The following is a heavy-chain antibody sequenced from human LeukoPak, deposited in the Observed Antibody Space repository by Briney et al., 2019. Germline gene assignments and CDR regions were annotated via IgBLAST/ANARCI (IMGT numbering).Heavy chain of an antibody. CDR2: IYYSGST. V-gene: IGHV4-39*07. CDR3: ARGGTMIVPRFDY. J-gene: IGHJ4*02. CDR1: GGSISSGSHN. Sequence: PSETLSLTCTVSGGSISSGSHNWGRIRQPPGKGLEWIGSIYYSGSTYYNPSLKSRVTISVDTSKNQFSVRLSSVTAADTAVYYCARGGTMIVPRFDYWGQGTLVIVSS. D-gene: IGHD3-22*01.